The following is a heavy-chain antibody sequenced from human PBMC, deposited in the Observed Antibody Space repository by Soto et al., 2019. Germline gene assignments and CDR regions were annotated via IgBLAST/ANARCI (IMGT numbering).Heavy chain of an antibody. V-gene: IGHV1-18*01. D-gene: IGHD2-2*01. CDR2: ISAYNGNT. CDR1: GYTFTSYG. CDR3: ARIVVVPAAMRGYYYYMDV. Sequence: ASVKVSCKASGYTFTSYGISWVRQAPGQGLEWMGWISAYNGNTNYAQKLQGRVTMTTDTSTSTAYMELRSLRSDDTAVYYCARIVVVPAAMRGYYYYMDVWGKGTTVTVSS. J-gene: IGHJ6*03.